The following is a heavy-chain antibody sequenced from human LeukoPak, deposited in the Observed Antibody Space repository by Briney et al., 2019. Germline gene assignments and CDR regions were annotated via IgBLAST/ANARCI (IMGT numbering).Heavy chain of an antibody. CDR3: AKDINWNYPRYFDS. D-gene: IGHD1-7*01. CDR2: IVGRGISA. Sequence: GGSLRLSCVASGFTFSNYAMSWVRQAPGKGLEWVSAIVGRGISAYYADSVKGRFTISRDNSKNTLYLQMSSLRAEDTAVYYCAKDINWNYPRYFDSWGQGTLLTVSS. J-gene: IGHJ4*02. V-gene: IGHV3-23*01. CDR1: GFTFSNYA.